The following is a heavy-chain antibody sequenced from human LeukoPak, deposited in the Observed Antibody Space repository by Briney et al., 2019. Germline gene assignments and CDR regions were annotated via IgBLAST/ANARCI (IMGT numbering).Heavy chain of an antibody. J-gene: IGHJ4*02. D-gene: IGHD3-10*01. CDR1: GFTFRSYV. CDR3: AKLDYYGNY. Sequence: GGSLRLSCAASGFTFRSYVMSWVRQAPGKGLEWVSTISGSSVTTYYADSVKGRFIISRDNSKNTLYLQMNSLRAEDTAVYYCAKLDYYGNYWGQGTLVTVSS. V-gene: IGHV3-23*01. CDR2: ISGSSVTT.